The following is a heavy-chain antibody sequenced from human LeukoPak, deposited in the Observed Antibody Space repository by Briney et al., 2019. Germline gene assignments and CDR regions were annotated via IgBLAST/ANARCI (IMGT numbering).Heavy chain of an antibody. J-gene: IGHJ4*02. CDR1: GGSFSGYY. V-gene: IGHV4-34*01. Sequence: SETLSLTCAVYGGSFSGYYWSWIRQPPGKGLEWIGEINHSGSTNYNPSLKSRVTISVDTSKNQFSLKLSSVTAADTAVYYCARGRNAVAGTFDYWGQGTLVTASS. D-gene: IGHD6-19*01. CDR2: INHSGST. CDR3: ARGRNAVAGTFDY.